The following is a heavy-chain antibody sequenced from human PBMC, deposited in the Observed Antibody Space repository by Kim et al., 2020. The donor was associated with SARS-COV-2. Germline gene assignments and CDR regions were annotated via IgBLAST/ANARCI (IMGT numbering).Heavy chain of an antibody. Sequence: GGSLRLSCAASGFTFDDYAMHWVRQAPGKGLEWVSGISWNSGSIGYADSVKGRFTISRDNAKNSLYLQMNSLRAEDTALYYCAKDVGSAAGVPVGFLGYWGQGTLVTVSS. V-gene: IGHV3-9*01. D-gene: IGHD6-13*01. CDR1: GFTFDDYA. CDR3: AKDVGSAAGVPVGFLGY. CDR2: ISWNSGSI. J-gene: IGHJ4*02.